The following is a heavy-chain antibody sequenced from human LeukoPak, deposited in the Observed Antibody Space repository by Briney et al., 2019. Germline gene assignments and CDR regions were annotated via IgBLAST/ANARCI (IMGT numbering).Heavy chain of an antibody. CDR3: AKNTGADDYGPGAFDI. CDR2: ISAYNGNT. Sequence: ASVKVSCKASGYTFTSYGISWVRQAPGQGLEWMGWISAYNGNTNYAQKLQGRVTMTTDTSTSTAYMELRSLRSDDTAVYYCAKNTGADDYGPGAFDIWGRGTLISVSS. D-gene: IGHD3-16*01. J-gene: IGHJ3*02. CDR1: GYTFTSYG. V-gene: IGHV1-18*01.